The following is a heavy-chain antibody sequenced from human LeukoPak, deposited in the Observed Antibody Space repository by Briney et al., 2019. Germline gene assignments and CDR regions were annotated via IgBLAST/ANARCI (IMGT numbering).Heavy chain of an antibody. D-gene: IGHD6-13*01. CDR1: GFTFSTYW. CDR3: TREAAAGIDY. Sequence: GGSLRLSCAASGFTFSTYWMSWVRQAPGKGLEWVANIKQDGSEKYYLDSVKGRFTISRDNAKNSLYLQMNSLGAEDTVVYFCTREAAAGIDYWGQGTLVTVSS. J-gene: IGHJ4*02. V-gene: IGHV3-7*01. CDR2: IKQDGSEK.